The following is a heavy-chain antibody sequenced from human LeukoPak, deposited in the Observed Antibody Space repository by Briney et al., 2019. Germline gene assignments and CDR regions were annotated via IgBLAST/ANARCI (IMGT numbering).Heavy chain of an antibody. CDR1: GGSINSNNYY. D-gene: IGHD2-8*01. Sequence: QASETLSLTCTVSGGSINSNNYYWGWIRQPPGKGPEWVSAIIGCGVGTYYADSVKGRFNISRDNTKNPVHLQMNSLRADETAVYYCTRRPSNGHYYFDSWGQGTLVTVSS. CDR3: TRRPSNGHYYFDS. CDR2: IIGCGVGT. V-gene: IGHV3-23*01. J-gene: IGHJ4*02.